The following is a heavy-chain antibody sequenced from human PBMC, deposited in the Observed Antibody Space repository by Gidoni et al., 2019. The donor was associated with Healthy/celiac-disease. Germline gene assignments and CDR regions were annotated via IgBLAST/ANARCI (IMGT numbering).Heavy chain of an antibody. CDR1: GGTFSSST. CDR2: IIPILGIA. V-gene: IGHV1-69*02. D-gene: IGHD5-18*01. J-gene: IGHJ4*02. CDR3: ARERGYSYGSPYYFDY. Sequence: QVQLVQSGAEVKKPGSSVKVSCKASGGTFSSSTISWVRQAPGQGLEWMGRIIPILGIANYAQKFQGRVTITADKSTSTAYMELSSLRSEDTAVYYCARERGYSYGSPYYFDYWGQGTLVTVSS.